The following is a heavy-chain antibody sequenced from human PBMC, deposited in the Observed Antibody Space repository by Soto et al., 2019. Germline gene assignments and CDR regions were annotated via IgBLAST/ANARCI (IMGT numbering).Heavy chain of an antibody. V-gene: IGHV1-18*01. CDR2: VSAYNGER. Sequence: QVQLVQSGAEVKKPGASVKVSCKASGYTFTNYGINWVRQAPGQGLEWLGWVSAYNGERRYAQRVQARVIMTTDTTPATAYMEVKELGAERTAVLYRSRRTKKPASGDYWGQGTLVTVSS. J-gene: IGHJ4*01. D-gene: IGHD2-2*01. CDR1: GYTFTNYG. CDR3: SRRTKKPASGDY.